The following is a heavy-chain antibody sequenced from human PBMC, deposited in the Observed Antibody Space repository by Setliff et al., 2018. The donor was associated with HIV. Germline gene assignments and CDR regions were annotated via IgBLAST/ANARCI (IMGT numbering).Heavy chain of an antibody. V-gene: IGHV4-59*11. Sequence: SETLSLTCTVSGGSMSTHYWSWIRQTLGKGLEWIGHIYTTGSTHYNPSLRSRVTISIDTSKSHFSLRLKSVTAADTALYYCASGSPFDGFDMWGQGTMVTVS. CDR3: ASGSPFDGFDM. D-gene: IGHD1-26*01. CDR1: GGSMSTHY. CDR2: IYTTGST. J-gene: IGHJ3*02.